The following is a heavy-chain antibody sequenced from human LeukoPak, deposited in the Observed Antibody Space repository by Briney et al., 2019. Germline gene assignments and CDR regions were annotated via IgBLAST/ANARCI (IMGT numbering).Heavy chain of an antibody. CDR1: GFTFNAYA. CDR3: AKGAAGVAASRDSFDP. CDR2: VIYDGSDK. D-gene: IGHD6-6*01. J-gene: IGHJ5*02. Sequence: GGSLRLSCEVSGFTFNAYAMHWVRQAPGKGLEGVAVVIYDGSDKYYADSVQGRFTISRDNSKNTLYLQMNSLRPGDTAFYFCAKGAAGVAASRDSFDPWGQGTLVTVSS. V-gene: IGHV3-30*04.